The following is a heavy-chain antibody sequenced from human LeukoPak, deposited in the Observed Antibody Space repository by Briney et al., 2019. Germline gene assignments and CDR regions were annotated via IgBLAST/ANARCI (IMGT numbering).Heavy chain of an antibody. CDR2: ISGGADAT. V-gene: IGHV3-23*01. CDR1: GFPFRRFA. D-gene: IGHD2-21*01. Sequence: GGSLRLACAAPGFPFRRFARCWFPRAPGKALGGVPAISGGADATYYADSVRGRFSVSRDNSKNTLDLQMDSLRAEDTAVYYCAKMIGLELTNYGMDVWGQGTTVTVSS. J-gene: IGHJ6*02. CDR3: AKMIGLELTNYGMDV.